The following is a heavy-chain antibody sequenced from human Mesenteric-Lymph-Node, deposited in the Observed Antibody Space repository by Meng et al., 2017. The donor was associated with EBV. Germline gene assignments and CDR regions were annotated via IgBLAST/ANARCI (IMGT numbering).Heavy chain of an antibody. CDR1: GGSFSGYY. Sequence: QVQLQQWGAGLFKPSETLSLTCAVYGGSFSGYYWSWIRQPPGKGLEWIGEINHSGSTNYNPSLKSRVTISVDTSKNQFSLKLSSVTAADTAVYYCARGVYYGDYAFGYWGQGTLVTVSS. CDR2: INHSGST. CDR3: ARGVYYGDYAFGY. J-gene: IGHJ4*02. V-gene: IGHV4-34*01. D-gene: IGHD4-17*01.